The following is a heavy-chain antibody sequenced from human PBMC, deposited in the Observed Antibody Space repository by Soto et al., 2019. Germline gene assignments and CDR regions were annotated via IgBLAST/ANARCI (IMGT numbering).Heavy chain of an antibody. Sequence: QVQLVESGGGVVQPGRSLRLSCVVSGFTFSSYGMHWVRQAPGKGLEWVAVISYDGSNKYYADSVKGRFTISRDNSKNTLYLQMNSLRAEDTAVYYCAILLARPHPGGNWFDPWGQGTLVTVSS. CDR1: GFTFSSYG. D-gene: IGHD3-3*02. V-gene: IGHV3-30*03. J-gene: IGHJ5*02. CDR3: AILLARPHPGGNWFDP. CDR2: ISYDGSNK.